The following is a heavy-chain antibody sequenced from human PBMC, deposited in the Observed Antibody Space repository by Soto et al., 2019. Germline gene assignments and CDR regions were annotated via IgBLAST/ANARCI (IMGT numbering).Heavy chain of an antibody. CDR1: GFTFSGST. V-gene: IGHV3-73*02. D-gene: IGHD6-19*01. CDR2: IPSKTNTYAT. Sequence: EVQLVESGGGLVQPGGSLKLSCAASGFTFSGSTIHWVRQTSGKGLAWVGRIPSKTNTYATAYAASVKGRFNISRDDSKNTTYLQMNSLKTEDTAVYYCTRQHLDVPVASAIDYWGQGTLVTVSS. J-gene: IGHJ4*02. CDR3: TRQHLDVPVASAIDY.